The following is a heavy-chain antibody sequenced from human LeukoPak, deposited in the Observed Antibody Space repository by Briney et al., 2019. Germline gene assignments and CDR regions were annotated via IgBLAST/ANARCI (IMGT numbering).Heavy chain of an antibody. CDR3: ARRRVATNPYYFDY. J-gene: IGHJ4*02. CDR1: GFSLRTDGVG. CDR2: IYWHGDK. V-gene: IGHV2-5*01. D-gene: IGHD3-10*01. Sequence: SGPTLVNTTQTLTLTCTFSGFSLRTDGVGVGWIRQPPGKALEWLALIYWHGDKRYTPSLKSRFTITKDTSKNQVVLTMTNMDPVDTATYYCARRRVATNPYYFDYWGQGTLVTVSS.